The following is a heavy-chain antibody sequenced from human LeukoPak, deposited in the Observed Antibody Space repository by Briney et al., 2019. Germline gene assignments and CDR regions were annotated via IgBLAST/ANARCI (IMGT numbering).Heavy chain of an antibody. D-gene: IGHD3-9*01. Sequence: GGSLRLSCAASGFTFTMFSMNWLRQAPGKGLEWIAFIRGRSDTTYYADSVQGRFTISRDNAKNSLYLQMNRLRAEDTAVYYCASVSLLTGYQDLLDAFDIWGQGTKVTVSS. CDR3: ASVSLLTGYQDLLDAFDI. V-gene: IGHV3-48*04. CDR1: GFTFTMFS. CDR2: IRGRSDTT. J-gene: IGHJ3*02.